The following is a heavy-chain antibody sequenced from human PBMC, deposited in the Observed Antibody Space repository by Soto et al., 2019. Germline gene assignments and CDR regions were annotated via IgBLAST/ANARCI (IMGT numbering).Heavy chain of an antibody. CDR1: GGSITNYY. V-gene: IGHV4-59*01. CDR3: ARDALQWFGEGVFDM. CDR2: IYHTGST. Sequence: PSETLSLTCTVSGGSITNYYWSWVRQSPGKGLEWVGQIYHTGSTDYNPSLKSRVTISVDRAKNQISLRLTSVTAADTAVYYCARDALQWFGEGVFDMWGQGTMVTVSS. D-gene: IGHD3-10*01. J-gene: IGHJ3*02.